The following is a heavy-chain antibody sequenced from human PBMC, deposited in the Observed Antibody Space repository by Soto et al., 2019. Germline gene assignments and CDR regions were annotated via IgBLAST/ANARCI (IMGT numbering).Heavy chain of an antibody. CDR3: ARDDRSVSGVVTLDH. CDR1: GYSFKNYA. D-gene: IGHD3-3*01. V-gene: IGHV1-3*01. J-gene: IGHJ4*02. Sequence: VKVSCKATGYSFKNYAVHWVRQAPGQRLEWMGFTNEGSGNTRFSQKFQGRISITRDTSASTVYLDLSSLTSEDTAIYYCARDDRSVSGVVTLDHWGPGTLVTVSS. CDR2: TNEGSGNT.